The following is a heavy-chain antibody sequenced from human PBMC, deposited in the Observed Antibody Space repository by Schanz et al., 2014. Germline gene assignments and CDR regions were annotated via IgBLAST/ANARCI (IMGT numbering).Heavy chain of an antibody. D-gene: IGHD3-9*01. V-gene: IGHV1-46*01. CDR1: GYTFTSYY. CDR3: AKVDRTRYYAMDV. Sequence: QVQLVQSGAEVKQPGASVKVSCKASGYTFTSYYMHWVRQAPGQGLEWMGIINPSVGNTNYAQKFRGRVTMTADKSTSTVYMEVSGLRSEDTAVYYCAKVDRTRYYAMDVWGQGTTVTVSS. J-gene: IGHJ6*02. CDR2: INPSVGNT.